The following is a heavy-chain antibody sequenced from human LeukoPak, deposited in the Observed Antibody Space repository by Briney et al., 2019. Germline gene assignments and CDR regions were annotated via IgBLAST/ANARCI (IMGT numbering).Heavy chain of an antibody. CDR1: GVTFSSYG. CDR2: IWYDGSKK. J-gene: IGHJ6*02. V-gene: IGHV3-33*01. D-gene: IGHD3-22*01. CDR3: ARPFYYDSNGGEGMDV. Sequence: GGSLRLSCAASGVTFSSYGMHWVRQAPGKGLEWVAVIWYDGSKKYYADSVKGRFTISRDNSKNTLFLQMNSLRAEDTAVYYCARPFYYDSNGGEGMDVWGQGTTVTVSS.